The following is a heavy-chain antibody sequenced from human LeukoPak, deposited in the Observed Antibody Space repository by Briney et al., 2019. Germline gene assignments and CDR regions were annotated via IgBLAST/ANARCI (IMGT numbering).Heavy chain of an antibody. Sequence: ASAKVSCKTSGYTFTGYHMHWVRQAPGQGLEWMGWINTNTGNPTYAQGFTGRFVFSLDTSVSTAYLQISSLKAEDTAVYYCARDYNYGPYLCDYWGQGTLVTVSS. D-gene: IGHD1-20*01. CDR2: INTNTGNP. CDR1: GYTFTGYH. J-gene: IGHJ4*02. CDR3: ARDYNYGPYLCDY. V-gene: IGHV7-4-1*02.